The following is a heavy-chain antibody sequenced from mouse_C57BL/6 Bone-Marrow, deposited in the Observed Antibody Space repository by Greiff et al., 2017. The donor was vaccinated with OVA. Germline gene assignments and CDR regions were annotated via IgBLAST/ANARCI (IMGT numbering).Heavy chain of an antibody. J-gene: IGHJ3*01. V-gene: IGHV5-4*01. D-gene: IGHD2-2*01. CDR2: ISDGGSYT. CDR1: GFTFSSYA. Sequence: DVKLVESGGGLVKPGGSLKLSCAASGFTFSSYAMSWVRQTPEKRLEWVATISDGGSYTYYPDNVKGRFTISRDNAKNNLYLQMSHLKSEDTAMYYCARDLLWLRREFAYWGQGTLVTVSA. CDR3: ARDLLWLRREFAY.